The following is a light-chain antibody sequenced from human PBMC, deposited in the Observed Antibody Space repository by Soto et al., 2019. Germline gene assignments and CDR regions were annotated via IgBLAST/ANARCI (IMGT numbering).Light chain of an antibody. J-gene: IGKJ3*01. CDR1: QGISSY. Sequence: IQLTQSPSSLSASVGDRVIMTCRASQGISSYLAWYQQKPGKAPTLLSYAASTLETGVPSRFSGSGSGTDFTLTISSLKPEDFATYYCQQLNIYPFTFGPGTKVDIK. V-gene: IGKV1-9*01. CDR2: AAS. CDR3: QQLNIYPFT.